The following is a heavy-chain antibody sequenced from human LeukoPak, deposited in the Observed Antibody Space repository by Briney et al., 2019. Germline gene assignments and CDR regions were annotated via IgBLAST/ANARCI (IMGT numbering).Heavy chain of an antibody. CDR3: ARRDATSVTRFRPRPYLDY. J-gene: IGHJ4*02. D-gene: IGHD4-17*01. CDR2: INHRGNA. Sequence: PSETLSLTCAVYGASSSGYYWNWIRQPPGKGLEWIGEINHRGNANYNPSLKSRVTMSVDTSNNQFSLELRSVTAADTAVYYCARRDATSVTRFRPRPYLDYWGQGTLVTVSS. CDR1: GASSSGYY. V-gene: IGHV4-34*01.